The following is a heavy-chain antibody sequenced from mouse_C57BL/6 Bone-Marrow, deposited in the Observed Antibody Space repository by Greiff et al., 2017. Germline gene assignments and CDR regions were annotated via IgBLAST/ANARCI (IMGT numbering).Heavy chain of an antibody. CDR1: GYTFTSYG. Sequence: SGAELARPGASVKLSCKASGYTFTSYGISWVKQRTGQGLEWIGEIYPRSGNTYYNEKFKGKATLTADKSSSTAYMELRSLTSEDSAVYFCARWLLYWYFDVWGTGTTVTVSS. D-gene: IGHD2-3*01. CDR3: ARWLLYWYFDV. V-gene: IGHV1-81*01. CDR2: IYPRSGNT. J-gene: IGHJ1*03.